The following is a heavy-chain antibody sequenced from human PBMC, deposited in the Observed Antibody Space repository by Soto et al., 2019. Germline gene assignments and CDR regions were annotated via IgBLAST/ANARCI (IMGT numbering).Heavy chain of an antibody. V-gene: IGHV4-59*01. CDR2: IYYSGST. CDR1: GGSISSYY. Sequence: PSETLSLTCTVSGGSISSYYWSWIRQPPGKGLEWIGYIYYSGSTNYNPSLKSRVTISVDTSKNQFSLKLSSVTAADTAVYYCAGNQGRAGSSWLLYWGQGTLVTVSS. CDR3: AGNQGRAGSSWLLY. D-gene: IGHD6-13*01. J-gene: IGHJ4*02.